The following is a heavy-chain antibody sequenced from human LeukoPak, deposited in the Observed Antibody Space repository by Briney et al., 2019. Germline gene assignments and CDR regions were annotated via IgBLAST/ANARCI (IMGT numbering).Heavy chain of an antibody. Sequence: GGSLRLSCAASGFTFSSYAMSWVRQAPGKGLEWVSSIGGTGTDIYYADSVKGRFTISRDNAKNSLYLQINSARDDETAVFYCARAGYYDGNSNPPGYWGQGTLVTVSS. CDR3: ARAGYYDGNSNPPGY. CDR2: IGGTGTDI. J-gene: IGHJ4*02. V-gene: IGHV3-21*01. CDR1: GFTFSSYA. D-gene: IGHD4-23*01.